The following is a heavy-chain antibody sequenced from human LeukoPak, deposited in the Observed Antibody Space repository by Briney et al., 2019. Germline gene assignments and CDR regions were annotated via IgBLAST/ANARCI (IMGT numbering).Heavy chain of an antibody. J-gene: IGHJ5*02. D-gene: IGHD6-13*01. CDR1: GFTFSIYW. CDR3: AREPGIAAAGGSLHNWFDP. Sequence: GGSLRLSCAASGFTFSIYWMTWVRQAPGKGLEWVANIKQDGSDKYYVDSVKGRFTISRGNAKNSLYLQMNNLRAEDTAVYYCAREPGIAAAGGSLHNWFDPWGQGTLVTVSS. CDR2: IKQDGSDK. V-gene: IGHV3-7*01.